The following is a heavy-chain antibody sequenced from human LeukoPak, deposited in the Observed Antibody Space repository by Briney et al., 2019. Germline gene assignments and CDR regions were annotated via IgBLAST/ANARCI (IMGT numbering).Heavy chain of an antibody. CDR1: GFTFRSYT. Sequence: GGSLGLSCAASGFTFRSYTMNWVRQAPGKGLEWVSCISSSSSSIYYADPVKGRFTISRDDGKNSLYLQMNSLRAEDTAVYYCARDRIVGATPYDYWGQGSLVTVSS. D-gene: IGHD1-26*01. V-gene: IGHV3-21*01. CDR3: ARDRIVGATPYDY. CDR2: ISSSSSSI. J-gene: IGHJ4*02.